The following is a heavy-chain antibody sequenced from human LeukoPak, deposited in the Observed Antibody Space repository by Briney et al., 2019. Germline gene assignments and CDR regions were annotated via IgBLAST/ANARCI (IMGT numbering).Heavy chain of an antibody. V-gene: IGHV4-4*07. CDR1: GASISSHY. J-gene: IGHJ4*02. CDR2: IYNTGSA. CDR3: ATGYGDFRVEGRYFYS. D-gene: IGHD4-17*01. Sequence: SETLSLTCNVSGASISSHYWNWIRQPAGKGLEWIGRIYNTGSANYNPSLRSRVTISIDTSKKHFFLKLKSVTAADTAVYYCATGYGDFRVEGRYFYSWGQGTLVTVSS.